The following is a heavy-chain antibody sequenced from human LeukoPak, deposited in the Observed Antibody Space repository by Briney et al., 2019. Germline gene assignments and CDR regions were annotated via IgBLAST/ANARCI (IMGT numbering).Heavy chain of an antibody. D-gene: IGHD3-22*01. Sequence: PGGSLRLSCAASTFTFSRYWMHWVRQAPGKGLEWVAFIRYDGSNKYYADSVKGRFTISRDNSKNTLYLQMNSLRAEDTAVYYCANDPDYYDSSGYYFDYWGQGTLVTVSS. CDR1: TFTFSRYW. V-gene: IGHV3-30*02. CDR3: ANDPDYYDSSGYYFDY. CDR2: IRYDGSNK. J-gene: IGHJ4*02.